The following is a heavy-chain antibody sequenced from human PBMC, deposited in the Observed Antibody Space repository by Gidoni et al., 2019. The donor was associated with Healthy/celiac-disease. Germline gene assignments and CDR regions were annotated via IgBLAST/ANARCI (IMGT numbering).Heavy chain of an antibody. CDR1: GFTSSSYS. J-gene: IGHJ4*02. CDR3: ARVNSDRGPYYFDY. CDR2: ISNSSTYI. D-gene: IGHD1-26*01. V-gene: IGHV3-21*01. Sequence: EVQLVESGGGLVKPGGSLRPSCAAPGFTSSSYSMNWVRQAPGKGLEWVSSISNSSTYISYANSVKGRFTISRYNAKNSLYLQMNSLRVEDTAVYYCARVNSDRGPYYFDYWGQGTLVTVSS.